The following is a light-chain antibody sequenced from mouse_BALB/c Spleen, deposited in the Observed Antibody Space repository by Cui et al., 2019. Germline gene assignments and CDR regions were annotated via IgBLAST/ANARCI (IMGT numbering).Light chain of an antibody. CDR2: GTN. Sequence: QAVVTQASAPTTSPGETVKLTCRSSTGAVTTSNYANWVQEKPDHLFTGLIGGTNNRAPGVPARFSGSLIGDKAALTITGAQTEDEAIYFCALWYSNHWVFGGGTKLTVL. CDR3: ALWYSNHWV. V-gene: IGLV1*01. CDR1: TGAVTTSNY. J-gene: IGLJ1*01.